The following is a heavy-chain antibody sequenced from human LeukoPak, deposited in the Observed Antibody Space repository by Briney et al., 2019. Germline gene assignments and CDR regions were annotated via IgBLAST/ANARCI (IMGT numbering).Heavy chain of an antibody. J-gene: IGHJ5*02. Sequence: SETLSLTCTVSGGSISSYYWSWIRQPPGKGLEWIGYIYYSGSIKYNSSLKSRVTISVDTSKNQISLKLRSVTASDTALYYCARFAWDLSWVDPWGQGTLVTVSS. CDR3: ARFAWDLSWVDP. CDR2: IYYSGSI. V-gene: IGHV4-59*08. CDR1: GGSISSYY. D-gene: IGHD1-26*01.